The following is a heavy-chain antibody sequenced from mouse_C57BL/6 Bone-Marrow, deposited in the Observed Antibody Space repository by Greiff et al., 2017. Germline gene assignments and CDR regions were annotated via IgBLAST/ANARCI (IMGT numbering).Heavy chain of an antibody. Sequence: QVQLQQSGPELVKPGASVKISCTASGYTFTDYYINWVKQRPGQGLEWIGRIFPGSGSTYYNEKFKGKATLTVDNSSRTAYMLLSILTSEDSAVYFCARRGVLRYYYAMDYWGQGTSVTVSS. CDR2: IFPGSGST. D-gene: IGHD1-1*01. V-gene: IGHV1-75*01. CDR3: ARRGVLRYYYAMDY. J-gene: IGHJ4*01. CDR1: GYTFTDYY.